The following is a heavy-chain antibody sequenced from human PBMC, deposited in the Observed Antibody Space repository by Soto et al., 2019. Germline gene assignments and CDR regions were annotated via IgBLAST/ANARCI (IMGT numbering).Heavy chain of an antibody. CDR3: ARDSPLTGTTVYYYYGMDV. D-gene: IGHD1-7*01. J-gene: IGHJ6*02. CDR2: INPINGKT. CDR1: GYTFTSYA. V-gene: IGHV1-3*01. Sequence: GASVKVSCKASGYTFTSYAIHWVRQAPGQRLEWMGGINPINGKTKYAQKFKGRVTITTDKSTSTAYMKMSSLRSEDTAVYYCARDSPLTGTTVYYYYGMDVWGQGTTVTVSS.